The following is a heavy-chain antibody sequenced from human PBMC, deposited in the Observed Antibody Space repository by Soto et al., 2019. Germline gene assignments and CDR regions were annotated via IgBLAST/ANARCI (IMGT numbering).Heavy chain of an antibody. CDR1: GGSISSGDYY. D-gene: IGHD3-3*01. J-gene: IGHJ6*02. CDR2: IYYSGST. Sequence: SETLSLTCTVSGGSISSGDYYWSWIRQPPGKGLEWIGYIYYSGSTYYNPSLKSRVTISVDTSKNQFSLKLSSVTAADTAVYYCARDTYYDFWGGPYYYYYGMDVWGQGTTVTVSS. V-gene: IGHV4-30-4*01. CDR3: ARDTYYDFWGGPYYYYYGMDV.